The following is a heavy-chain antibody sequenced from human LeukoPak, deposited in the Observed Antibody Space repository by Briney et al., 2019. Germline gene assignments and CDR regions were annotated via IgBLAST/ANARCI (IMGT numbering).Heavy chain of an antibody. CDR3: ARGRWMGATDDY. D-gene: IGHD1-26*01. CDR1: GGTFSSYA. V-gene: IGHV1-69*05. J-gene: IGHJ4*02. Sequence: ASVKVSRKASGGTFSSYAISWVRQAPGQGLEWMGGIIPIFGTANYAQKFQGRVTITTDESTSTAYMELSSLRSEDTAVYYCARGRWMGATDDYWGQGTLVTVSS. CDR2: IIPIFGTA.